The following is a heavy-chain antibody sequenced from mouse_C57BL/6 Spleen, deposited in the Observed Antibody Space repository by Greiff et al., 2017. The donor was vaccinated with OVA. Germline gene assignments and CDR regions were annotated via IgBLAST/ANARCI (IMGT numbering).Heavy chain of an antibody. CDR3: ARSGYSNPYWYFDV. D-gene: IGHD2-5*01. J-gene: IGHJ1*03. Sequence: QVQLQQPGAELVRPGTSVKLSCKASGYTFTSYWMHWVKQRPGQGLEWIGVIDPSDSYTNYNQKFKGKATLTVDTSSSTAYMQLSSLTSEDSAVYYCARSGYSNPYWYFDVWGTGTTVTVSS. CDR1: GYTFTSYW. CDR2: IDPSDSYT. V-gene: IGHV1-59*01.